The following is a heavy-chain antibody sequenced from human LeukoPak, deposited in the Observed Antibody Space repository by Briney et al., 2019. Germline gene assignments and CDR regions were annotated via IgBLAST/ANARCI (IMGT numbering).Heavy chain of an antibody. J-gene: IGHJ4*02. CDR1: GGSISSYY. D-gene: IGHD5-18*01. Sequence: PSETLPLTCTVSGGSISSYYWSWIRQPAGKGLEWIGRIYNSGRTNYNPSLKSRVTMSVDTSKNQFSLKLSSVTAADTAVYYCARELDSYQYYFDYWGQGTLVTVSS. V-gene: IGHV4-4*07. CDR2: IYNSGRT. CDR3: ARELDSYQYYFDY.